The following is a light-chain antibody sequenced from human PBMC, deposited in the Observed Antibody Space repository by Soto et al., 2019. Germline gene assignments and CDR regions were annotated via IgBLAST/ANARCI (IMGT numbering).Light chain of an antibody. J-gene: IGKJ4*01. CDR1: QRLSSSY. V-gene: IGKV3-20*01. Sequence: EVVLAQSPGTLSLSPGERATLSCRASQRLSSSYLAWYQQKPGQAPRLLIYGASSRATGIPDRFSDSGSGTDFTLTISRLEPEDFAVYYCQQHGISPLTFGGGTKVEIK. CDR3: QQHGISPLT. CDR2: GAS.